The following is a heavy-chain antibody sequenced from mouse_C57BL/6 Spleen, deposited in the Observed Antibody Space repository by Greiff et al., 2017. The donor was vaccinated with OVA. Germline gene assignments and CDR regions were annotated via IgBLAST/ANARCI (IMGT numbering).Heavy chain of an antibody. CDR2: INPNNGGT. Sequence: VQLQQSGPELVKPGASVKISCKASGYTFTDYYMNWVKQSHGKSLEWIGDINPNNGGTSYNQKFKGKATLTVDKSSSTAYMELRSLTSEDSAVYYCARWDDGYYVPYAMDYWGQGTSVTVSS. D-gene: IGHD2-3*01. CDR1: GYTFTDYY. V-gene: IGHV1-26*01. J-gene: IGHJ4*01. CDR3: ARWDDGYYVPYAMDY.